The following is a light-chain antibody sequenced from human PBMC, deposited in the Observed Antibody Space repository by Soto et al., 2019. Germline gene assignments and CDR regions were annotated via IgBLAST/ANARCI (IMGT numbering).Light chain of an antibody. CDR1: QSVSNNY. CDR3: QQYGSSGT. J-gene: IGKJ1*01. Sequence: EIVFTPSPGTLSLSPGERAPLSFRASQSVSNNYLAWYQQKPGQAPRLLIYGASNRATSIPDRFSGSGSGTDFTLTISRLEPEDFAVYYCQQYGSSGTFGQGTKVDIK. CDR2: GAS. V-gene: IGKV3-20*01.